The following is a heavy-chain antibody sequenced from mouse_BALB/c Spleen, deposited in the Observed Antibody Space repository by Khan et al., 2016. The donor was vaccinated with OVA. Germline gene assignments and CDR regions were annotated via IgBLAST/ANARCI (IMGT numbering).Heavy chain of an antibody. D-gene: IGHD1-1*02. CDR3: ARYSYGNYFDY. CDR1: GYTFTDYN. Sequence: QQSGPELVKPGASVKISCKASGYTFTDYNMHWVKQSHGKSLEWIGYIYPYNGGTGYNQKFKSKATLTVDHSSSTAYMELRSLTSEDSAVYYCARYSYGNYFDYWGQGTTLTVSS. CDR2: IYPYNGGT. V-gene: IGHV1S29*02. J-gene: IGHJ2*01.